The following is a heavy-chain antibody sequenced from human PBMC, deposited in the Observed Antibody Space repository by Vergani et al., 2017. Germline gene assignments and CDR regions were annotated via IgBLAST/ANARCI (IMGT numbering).Heavy chain of an antibody. J-gene: IGHJ4*02. CDR1: GFSFRTFS. CDR2: ISPDGRTT. V-gene: IGHV3-74*03. Sequence: DVDLVESGGGFVQPGGSRRLSCAASGFSFRTFSMFWVRQPPGKGLAWVSKISPDGRTTEYADSVRGRFTISRDNANSMLYLQMNRLRDDDTAVYYCARGASGDFVASFDYWGQGTLVTVSS. CDR3: ARGASGDFVASFDY. D-gene: IGHD4-17*01.